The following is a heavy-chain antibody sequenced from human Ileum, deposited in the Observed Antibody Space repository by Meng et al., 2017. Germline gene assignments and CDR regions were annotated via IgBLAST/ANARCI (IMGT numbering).Heavy chain of an antibody. J-gene: IGHJ4*02. CDR2: IDHLGIA. CDR1: GVSMSVVSY. D-gene: IGHD4-23*01. CDR3: ARHGGYYQDF. V-gene: IGHV4-4*02. Sequence: QVEFEAPGPGLVKASVTLALPCSVSGVSMSVVSYWRWVRQSPGKGLEWIGQIDHLGIAYYKPSLKSLVTMSSDQSKSQFSLRLTSVSAADTAVYYCARHGGYYQDFWGQGTLVTVSS.